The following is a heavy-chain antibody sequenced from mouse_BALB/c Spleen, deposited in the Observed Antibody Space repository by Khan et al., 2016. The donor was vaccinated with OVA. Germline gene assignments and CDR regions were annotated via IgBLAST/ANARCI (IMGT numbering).Heavy chain of an antibody. V-gene: IGHV2-6-1*01. CDR3: ARQPYYHYNVMDY. CDR1: GFSLTNYG. CDR2: IWSDGST. D-gene: IGHD2-10*01. Sequence: VELVESGSGLVAPSQSLSITCTISGFSLTNYGVHWVRQPPGKGLEWLVVIWSDGSTSYNSALKSRLTISKYNSTSHVFLKMNSLQTDDTAMDFCARQPYYHYNVMDYWGQGTSVTVSS. J-gene: IGHJ4*01.